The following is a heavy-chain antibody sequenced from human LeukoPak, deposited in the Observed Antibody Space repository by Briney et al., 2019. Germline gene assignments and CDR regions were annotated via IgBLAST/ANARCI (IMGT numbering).Heavy chain of an antibody. CDR3: ARDFSSRYHSDGPRFDP. V-gene: IGHV3-30*02. Sequence: GGSLRLACTVSVFTFSNFGMHWVRQAPGKGLEWLAYIRYDESNQYYADFVKGRFTISRDNSKNVLYLQMNSLRPEDTARYFCARDFSSRYHSDGPRFDPWGQGTLVSVSS. J-gene: IGHJ5*02. CDR1: VFTFSNFG. CDR2: IRYDESNQ. D-gene: IGHD5-24*01.